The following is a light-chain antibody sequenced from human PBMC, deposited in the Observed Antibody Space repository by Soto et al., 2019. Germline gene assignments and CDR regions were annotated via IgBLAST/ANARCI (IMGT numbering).Light chain of an antibody. Sequence: QSALTQPASVSGSPGQSITISCTGTSSDVGGYNYVSWYQQHPGKAPKLMIYEVSNRPSGVSNRFSGSKSGNTASLTISGLQAEDEADYYCRSYTSSSTDVCGTGTKLTVL. V-gene: IGLV2-14*01. J-gene: IGLJ1*01. CDR1: SSDVGGYNY. CDR3: RSYTSSSTDV. CDR2: EVS.